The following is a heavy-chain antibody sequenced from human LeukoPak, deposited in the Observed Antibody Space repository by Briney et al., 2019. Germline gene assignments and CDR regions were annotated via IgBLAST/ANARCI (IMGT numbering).Heavy chain of an antibody. D-gene: IGHD5-24*01. CDR1: GFTFSSYS. Sequence: PGGSLRLSCAASGFTFSSYSMNWVRQAPGKGLEWVSYISSSSSTIYYADSVKGRFTISRDNAKTSLYLQMNSLRAEDTAVYYCASEGRDGYNSWGQGTLVTVSS. CDR2: ISSSSSTI. CDR3: ASEGRDGYNS. J-gene: IGHJ4*02. V-gene: IGHV3-48*01.